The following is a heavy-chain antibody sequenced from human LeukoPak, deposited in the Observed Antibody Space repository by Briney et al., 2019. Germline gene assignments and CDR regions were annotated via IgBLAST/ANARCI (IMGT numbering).Heavy chain of an antibody. Sequence: GGSLRLSCAASGFTFSSYGMHWVRQAPGKGLEWVTFLRYDGSNKYYADSVKGRFTISRDNSKNTLYLQINSLRAEDTAVYYCAKEYDILTGYYAFDIWGQGTMVTVSS. CDR1: GFTFSSYG. D-gene: IGHD3-9*01. CDR3: AKEYDILTGYYAFDI. J-gene: IGHJ3*02. V-gene: IGHV3-30*02. CDR2: LRYDGSNK.